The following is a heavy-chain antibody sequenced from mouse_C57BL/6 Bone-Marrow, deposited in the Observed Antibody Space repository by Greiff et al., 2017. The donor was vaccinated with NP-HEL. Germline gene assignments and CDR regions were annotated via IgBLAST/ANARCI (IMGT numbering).Heavy chain of an antibody. CDR1: GYTFTDYY. CDR3: ARRDGYYEVFAY. CDR2: IYPGSGNT. D-gene: IGHD2-3*01. J-gene: IGHJ3*01. V-gene: IGHV1-76*01. Sequence: VKLQESGAELVRPGASVKLSCKASGYTFTDYYINWVKQRPGQGLEWIARIYPGSGNTYYNEKFKGKATLTAEKSSSTAYMQLSSLTSEDSAVYFCARRDGYYEVFAYWGQGTLVTVSA.